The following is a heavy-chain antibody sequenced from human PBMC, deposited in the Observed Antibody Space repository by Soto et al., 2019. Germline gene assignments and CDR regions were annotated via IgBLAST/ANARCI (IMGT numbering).Heavy chain of an antibody. Sequence: LRLSCAASGFTFSSYAMSWVRQAPGKGLEWVSAISGSGGSTYYADSVKGRFTISRDNSRNTLYLQMNSLRAEDTAAYYCAKATFFWSGYYSGTDYWGQGTLVTVSS. CDR3: AKATFFWSGYYSGTDY. V-gene: IGHV3-23*01. CDR2: ISGSGGST. D-gene: IGHD3-3*01. CDR1: GFTFSSYA. J-gene: IGHJ4*02.